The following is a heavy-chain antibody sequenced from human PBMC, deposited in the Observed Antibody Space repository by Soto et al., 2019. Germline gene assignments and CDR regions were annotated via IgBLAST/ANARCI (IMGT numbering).Heavy chain of an antibody. D-gene: IGHD4-17*01. J-gene: IGHJ4*02. V-gene: IGHV4-59*01. CDR3: ARGTATVTQFDY. CDR1: GGSISSYY. Sequence: SETLSLTCTVSGGSISSYYLSWIRQPPGKGLEWIGYIYYSGSTNYNPSLKSRVTISVDTTKNQFYLELSSVTAADTAVFYCARGTATVTQFDYWGQGTLVTVSS. CDR2: IYYSGST.